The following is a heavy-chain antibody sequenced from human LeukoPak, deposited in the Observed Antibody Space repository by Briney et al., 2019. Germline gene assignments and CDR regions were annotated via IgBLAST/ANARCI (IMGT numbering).Heavy chain of an antibody. CDR1: GFTFSNYW. V-gene: IGHV3-74*01. Sequence: PGGSLRLSCAASGFTFSNYWMHWVRQAPGKGLEWVSRINTDGRTTHYADSVKGRFTISRDNAKNTVYLQMNSPRAEDTAVYYCVRLLDLDYWGQGTLVTVSS. CDR2: INTDGRTT. D-gene: IGHD3-3*01. J-gene: IGHJ4*02. CDR3: VRLLDLDY.